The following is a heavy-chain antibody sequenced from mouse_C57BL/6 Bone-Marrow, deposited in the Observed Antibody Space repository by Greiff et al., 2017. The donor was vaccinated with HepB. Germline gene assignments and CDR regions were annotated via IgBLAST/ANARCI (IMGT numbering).Heavy chain of an antibody. V-gene: IGHV1-69*01. CDR2: IDPSDSYT. D-gene: IGHD2-4*01. Sequence: QVQLQQSGAELVMPGASVKLSCKASGYTFTSYWMHWVKQRPGQGLEWIGEIDPSDSYTNYNQKFKGKSTLTVDKSSSTAYMQLSSLTSEDSAVYYCAREDYYDYDGWYFDVWGTGTTVTVSS. J-gene: IGHJ1*03. CDR1: GYTFTSYW. CDR3: AREDYYDYDGWYFDV.